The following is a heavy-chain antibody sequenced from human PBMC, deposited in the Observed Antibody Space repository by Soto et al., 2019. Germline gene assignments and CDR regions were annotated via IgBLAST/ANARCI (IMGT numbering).Heavy chain of an antibody. CDR1: GYSFTSYW. J-gene: IGHJ6*02. V-gene: IGHV5-10-1*01. Sequence: PGESLKISCKGSGYSFTSYWISWVRQMPGKGLEWMGRIDPSDSYTNYSPSFQGHVTISADKSISTAYLQWSSLKASDTAMYYCARHWSYSRSSPVGHYYYGMDVRGQGTTVTVSS. CDR2: IDPSDSYT. D-gene: IGHD6-6*01. CDR3: ARHWSYSRSSPVGHYYYGMDV.